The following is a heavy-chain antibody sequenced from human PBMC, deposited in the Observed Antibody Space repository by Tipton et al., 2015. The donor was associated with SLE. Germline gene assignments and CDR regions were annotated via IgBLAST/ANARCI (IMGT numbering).Heavy chain of an antibody. V-gene: IGHV3-33*01. D-gene: IGHD3-3*01. CDR3: ARDFTIFGVVGYFDY. CDR1: GFTFSSYG. Sequence: SGFTFSSYGMHWVRQAPGKGLEWVAVIWYDGSNKYYADSVKGRFTISRDNSKNTLYLQMNSLRAEDTAVYYCARDFTIFGVVGYFDYWGQGTLVTASS. CDR2: IWYDGSNK. J-gene: IGHJ4*02.